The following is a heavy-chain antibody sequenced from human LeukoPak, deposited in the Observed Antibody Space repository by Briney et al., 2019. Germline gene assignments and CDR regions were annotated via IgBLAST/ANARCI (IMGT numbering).Heavy chain of an antibody. J-gene: IGHJ4*02. Sequence: QTGGSLRLSCAASGFTFSNYWVSWVRQAPGKGLEWVANINQDGSEKYYVDSVKGRFTISRDNARSSLYLQMNSLRVEDTAVYYCARVQGSSGPGIFEYWGQGTLVPVSS. CDR1: GFTFSNYW. CDR2: INQDGSEK. V-gene: IGHV3-7*01. CDR3: ARVQGSSGPGIFEY. D-gene: IGHD6-19*01.